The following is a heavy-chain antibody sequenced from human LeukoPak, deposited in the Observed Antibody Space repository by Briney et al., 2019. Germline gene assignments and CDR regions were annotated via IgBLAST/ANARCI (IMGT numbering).Heavy chain of an antibody. CDR1: GGSISSSSYY. V-gene: IGHV4-39*01. Sequence: PSETLSLTCTVSGGSISSSSYYWGWIRQPPGKGLEWIGSIYYSGSTYYNQSPKSRVTISVDTSKNQFSLKLSSVTAADTAVYYCARHFLGSGSYDYWGQGTLVTVSS. CDR3: ARHFLGSGSYDY. D-gene: IGHD3-10*01. J-gene: IGHJ4*02. CDR2: IYYSGST.